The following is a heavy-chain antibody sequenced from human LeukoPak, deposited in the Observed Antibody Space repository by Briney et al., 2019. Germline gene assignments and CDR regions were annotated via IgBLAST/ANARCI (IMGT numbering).Heavy chain of an antibody. J-gene: IGHJ4*02. CDR3: ARDTYYYDSSGNSYFDY. CDR1: GFTFSSYS. D-gene: IGHD3-22*01. V-gene: IGHV3-21*01. CDR2: ISSSSSYI. Sequence: PGGSLRLSCAASGFTFSSYSMNWVRQAPGKGLEWVSSISSSSSYIYYADSVKGRFTISRDNAKNSLYLQMNSLRAEDTAVYYCARDTYYYDSSGNSYFDYWGQGTLVTVSP.